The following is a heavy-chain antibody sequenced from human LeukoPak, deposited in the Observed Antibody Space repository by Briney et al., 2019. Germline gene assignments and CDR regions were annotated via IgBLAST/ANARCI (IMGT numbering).Heavy chain of an antibody. D-gene: IGHD2-15*01. CDR2: ISSSGSTI. CDR3: AGQYCSGGSCYATTNWFDP. V-gene: IGHV3-48*03. Sequence: GGSLRLSCAASGFTFSSYEMNWVRQAPGKGLEWVSYISSSGSTIYYADSVKGRFTISRDNAKNSLYLQMNSLRAEDTAVYYCAGQYCSGGSCYATTNWFDPWGQGTLVTVSS. CDR1: GFTFSSYE. J-gene: IGHJ5*02.